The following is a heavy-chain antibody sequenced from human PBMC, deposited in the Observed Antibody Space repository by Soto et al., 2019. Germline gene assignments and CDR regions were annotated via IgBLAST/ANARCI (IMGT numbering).Heavy chain of an antibody. CDR3: ARVEGYYGSARFDY. V-gene: IGHV1-18*01. Sequence: QVQLVQSGAEVKKPGASVKVSCRASGYTFTSYAISWVRQAPGQGLEWMGWISAYNGDTNYAQKLQGRVTMTRDTSTSTADMELRCLRSDDTAVYYCARVEGYYGSARFDYWGQGILVTVSS. D-gene: IGHD3-10*01. CDR1: GYTFTSYA. CDR2: ISAYNGDT. J-gene: IGHJ4*02.